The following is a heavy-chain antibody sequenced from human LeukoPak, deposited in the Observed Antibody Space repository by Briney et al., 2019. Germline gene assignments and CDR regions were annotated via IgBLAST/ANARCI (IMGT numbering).Heavy chain of an antibody. Sequence: PGGSLRLSCAASGFTFSSYAMHWVRQAPGKGLEYVSAISSNGGSTYYANSVKGRFTISRDNSKNTLYLQMGSLRAEDMAVYYCARDIGYGDYVAYYMDVWGKGTTVTVSS. CDR1: GFTFSSYA. CDR2: ISSNGGST. V-gene: IGHV3-64*01. CDR3: ARDIGYGDYVAYYMDV. J-gene: IGHJ6*03. D-gene: IGHD4-17*01.